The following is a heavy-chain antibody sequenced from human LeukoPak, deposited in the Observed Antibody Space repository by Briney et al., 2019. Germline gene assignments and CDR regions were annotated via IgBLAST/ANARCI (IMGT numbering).Heavy chain of an antibody. CDR2: ISTGSSTI. CDR3: ARVAEIQLWLRSAIDY. D-gene: IGHD5-18*01. J-gene: IGHJ4*02. CDR1: GFTFSTYS. V-gene: IGHV3-48*02. Sequence: GGSLRLSCAASGFTFSTYSMNWVRQAPGKGLEWLSFISTGSSTIYYADSVKGRFTISRDNAKDSLYLQMNSLRDEDTAVYYCARVAEIQLWLRSAIDYWGQGTLVTVSS.